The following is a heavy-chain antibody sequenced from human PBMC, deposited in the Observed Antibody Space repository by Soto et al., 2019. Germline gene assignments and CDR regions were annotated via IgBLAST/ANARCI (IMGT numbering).Heavy chain of an antibody. V-gene: IGHV3-48*03. Sequence: PGGSLRLSCAASGFTFSSYEMNWVRQAPGKGLEWVSYISSSGSTIYYADSVKGRFTISRDNAKNTVFLQMNNLRAQDTAVYYCAKRHYFGSGSFALAKWGQGTLVTVSS. D-gene: IGHD3-10*01. CDR2: ISSSGSTI. CDR1: GFTFSSYE. CDR3: AKRHYFGSGSFALAK. J-gene: IGHJ4*03.